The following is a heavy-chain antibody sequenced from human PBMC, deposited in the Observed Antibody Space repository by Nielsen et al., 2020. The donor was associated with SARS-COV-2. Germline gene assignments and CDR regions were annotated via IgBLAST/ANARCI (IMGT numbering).Heavy chain of an antibody. J-gene: IGHJ3*02. CDR2: IYHSGST. CDR1: GGSISSGGYY. CDR3: ARRGLGYYDILTGYSGDAFDI. D-gene: IGHD3-9*01. Sequence: SETLSLTCTVSGGSISSGGYYWSWIRQQPGKGLEWIGYIYHSGSTFYNPSLKSRVTISVDTSKNHFSLKLSSVTAADTAVYYCARRGLGYYDILTGYSGDAFDIWGQGTMVTVSS. V-gene: IGHV4-31*03.